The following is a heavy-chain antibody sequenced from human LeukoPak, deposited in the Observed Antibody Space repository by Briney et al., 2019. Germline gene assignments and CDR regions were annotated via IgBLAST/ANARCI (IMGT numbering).Heavy chain of an antibody. J-gene: IGHJ4*02. D-gene: IGHD3-3*01. CDR3: AREPPRDLHYDFWSGKPGF. V-gene: IGHV3-21*01. CDR2: ISSSSSYI. Sequence: GGSLRLSCAASGFTFSSYSMNWVRQAPGKGLEWVSSISSSSSYIYYADSVEGRFTISRDNAKNSLYLQMNSLRAEDTAVYYCAREPPRDLHYDFWSGKPGFWGQGTLVTVSS. CDR1: GFTFSSYS.